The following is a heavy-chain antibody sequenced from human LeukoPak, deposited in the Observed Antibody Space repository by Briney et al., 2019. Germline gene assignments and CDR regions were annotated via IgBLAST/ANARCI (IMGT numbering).Heavy chain of an antibody. CDR1: GFTFSSYS. CDR3: ARDLVIAVAGTGYYYYGMDV. V-gene: IGHV3-48*01. J-gene: IGHJ6*02. Sequence: GGSLRLSCAASGFTFSSYSMNWVRQAPGKGLEWVSYISSSSSTIYYADSVKGRFTISRDNSKNTLYLQMNSLRAEDTAVYYCARDLVIAVAGTGYYYYGMDVWGQGTTVTVSS. D-gene: IGHD6-19*01. CDR2: ISSSSSTI.